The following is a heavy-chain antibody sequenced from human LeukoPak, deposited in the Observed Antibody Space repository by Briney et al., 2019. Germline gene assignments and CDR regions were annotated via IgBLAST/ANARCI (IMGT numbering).Heavy chain of an antibody. CDR3: ELDSYDSPPSHIWFDP. D-gene: IGHD3-22*01. J-gene: IGHJ5*02. V-gene: IGHV3-48*03. CDR1: GFTFSTYN. Sequence: PGGSLRLSCVGSGFTFSTYNMNWFRQAPGKGLEWVSYINKAGDSIYYAHSVKGRFTISRDNAKNSLYLQMSSLRVEDTAVYYCELDSYDSPPSHIWFDPWGQGTLVTVSS. CDR2: INKAGDSI.